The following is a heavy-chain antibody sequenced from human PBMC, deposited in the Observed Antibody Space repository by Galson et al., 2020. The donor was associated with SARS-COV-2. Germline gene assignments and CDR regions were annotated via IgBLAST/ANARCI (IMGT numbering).Heavy chain of an antibody. CDR3: AKDRMRYDILTGYDY. CDR1: GFTFSSYA. CDR2: ISGSGGST. D-gene: IGHD3-9*01. Sequence: GGSLRLSCAASGFTFSSYAMSWVRQAPGKGLEWVSAISGSGGSTYYADPVKGRFTISRENSKNTLYLQMNSLRAEDTAVYYCAKDRMRYDILTGYDYWGQGTLVTVSS. V-gene: IGHV3-23*01. J-gene: IGHJ4*02.